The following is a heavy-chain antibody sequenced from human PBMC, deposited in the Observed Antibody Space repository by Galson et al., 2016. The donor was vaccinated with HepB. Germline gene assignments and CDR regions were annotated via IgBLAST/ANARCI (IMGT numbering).Heavy chain of an antibody. CDR3: ARDPPGSTMGDAFDI. V-gene: IGHV3-66*01. CDR2: IYPGGGT. J-gene: IGHJ3*02. D-gene: IGHD3-10*01. Sequence: SLRLSCAVSGFSVIYNSMNWVRQAPGKGLEWVSVIYPGGGTKYADSVKDRFTLSTDNSKNTLYLQMNFLRAEDTAVYFCARDPPGSTMGDAFDIWGQGTMGTVSS. CDR1: GFSVIYNS.